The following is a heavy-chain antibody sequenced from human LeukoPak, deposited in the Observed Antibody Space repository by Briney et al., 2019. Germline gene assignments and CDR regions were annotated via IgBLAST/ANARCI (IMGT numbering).Heavy chain of an antibody. CDR1: GGSISSYN. D-gene: IGHD2-2*01. CDR3: AREVVPAATASDY. J-gene: IGHJ4*02. CDR2: IYTSGST. Sequence: YPSETLSLTCTVSGGSISSYNWSWIRQPAGKGLEWIGRIYTSGSTNYNPSLKSRVTMSVDTSKNQFSLKLSSVTAADTAVYYCAREVVPAATASDYWGQGTLVTVSS. V-gene: IGHV4-4*07.